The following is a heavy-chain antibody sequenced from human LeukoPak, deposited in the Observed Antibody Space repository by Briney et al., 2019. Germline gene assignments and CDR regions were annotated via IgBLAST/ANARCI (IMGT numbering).Heavy chain of an antibody. CDR3: ARGGGLDV. Sequence: TGGSLRLSCAASGFTFSSYWMNWARQAPGNGLDWVASINHNGNVNYYVDSVKGRFTISRDNAKNSLYLQMSNLRAEDTAVYFCARGGGLDVWGQGATVTVSS. CDR2: INHNGNVN. V-gene: IGHV3-7*04. CDR1: GFTFSSYW. J-gene: IGHJ6*02.